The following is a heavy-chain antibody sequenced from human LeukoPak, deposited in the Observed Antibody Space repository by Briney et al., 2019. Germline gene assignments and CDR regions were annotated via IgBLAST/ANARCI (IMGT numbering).Heavy chain of an antibody. CDR3: ARHYDSNSYGPGY. CDR2: ISSSSSTI. V-gene: IGHV3-48*04. Sequence: GGSLRLSCAASGFTFSSYSMNWVRQAPGKGLEWVSYISSSSSTIYYADSVKGRFTTSRDNAKNSLYLQMNSLRAEDTAVYYCARHYDSNSYGPGYWGQGTLVTVSS. CDR1: GFTFSSYS. J-gene: IGHJ4*02. D-gene: IGHD3-22*01.